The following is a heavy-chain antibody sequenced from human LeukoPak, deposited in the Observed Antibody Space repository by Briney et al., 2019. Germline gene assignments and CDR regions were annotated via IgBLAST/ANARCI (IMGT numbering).Heavy chain of an antibody. J-gene: IGHJ4*02. CDR1: GYTFTSYD. CDR3: ARGFLVIYDSSGYLFDY. CDR2: MNPNSGNT. V-gene: IGHV1-8*01. D-gene: IGHD3-22*01. Sequence: ASVKVSCKASGYTFTSYDINWVRQATGQGLEWMGWMNPNSGNTGYAQKFQGRVTVTRNTSISTAYMELSSLRSEDTAVYYCARGFLVIYDSSGYLFDYWGQGTLVTVSS.